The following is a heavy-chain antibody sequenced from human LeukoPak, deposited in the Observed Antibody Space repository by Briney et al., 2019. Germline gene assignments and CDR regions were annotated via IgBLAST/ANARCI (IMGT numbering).Heavy chain of an antibody. J-gene: IGHJ4*02. CDR1: GGTFSSYA. Sequence: SVTVSCKASGGTFSSYAISWVRQAPGQGLEWMGGIIPIFGTANYAQKFQGRVTITTDESTSTAYMELSSLRSEDTAVYYCARDREATYDSSGYYDYWGQGTLVTVSS. CDR3: ARDREATYDSSGYYDY. CDR2: IIPIFGTA. V-gene: IGHV1-69*05. D-gene: IGHD3-22*01.